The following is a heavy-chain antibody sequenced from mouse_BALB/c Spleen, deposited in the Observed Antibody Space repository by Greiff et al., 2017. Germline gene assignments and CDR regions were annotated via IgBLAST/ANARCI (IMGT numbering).Heavy chain of an antibody. CDR3: ARWGYDYDGLAY. V-gene: IGHV1S81*02. D-gene: IGHD2-4*01. Sequence: QVQLQQPGAELVKPGASVKLSCKASGYTFTSYWMHWVKQRPGQGLEWIGEINPSNGRTNYNEKFKSKATLTVDKSSSTAYMQLSSLTSEDSAVYYCARWGYDYDGLAYWGQGTLVTVSA. CDR2: INPSNGRT. CDR1: GYTFTSYW. J-gene: IGHJ3*01.